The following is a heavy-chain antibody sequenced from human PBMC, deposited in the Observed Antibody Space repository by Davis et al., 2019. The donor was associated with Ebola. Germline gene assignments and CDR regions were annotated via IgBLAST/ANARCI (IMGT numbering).Heavy chain of an antibody. J-gene: IGHJ6*02. CDR3: AREYGCTGGVCYNYYYGMDV. V-gene: IGHV1-46*01. D-gene: IGHD2-8*02. CDR1: GYTFTSYY. CDR2: INPSGGST. Sequence: AASVKVSCKASGYTFTSYYMHWVRQAPGQGLEWMGIINPSGGSTSYAQKFQGRVTMTTDTSTSTAYMELRSLRSDDTAVYYCAREYGCTGGVCYNYYYGMDVWGQGTTVTVSS.